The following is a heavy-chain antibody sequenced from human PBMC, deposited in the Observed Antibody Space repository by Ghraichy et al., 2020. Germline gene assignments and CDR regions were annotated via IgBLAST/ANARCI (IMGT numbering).Heavy chain of an antibody. CDR1: GFTFSTST. CDR3: VRHLSVGGSGIDS. V-gene: IGHV3-73*01. J-gene: IGHJ5*01. D-gene: IGHD5-12*01. CDR2: IRTKANDYAI. Sequence: LSLTCATSGFTFSTSTMHWVRQTSGKGLEWIGRIRTKANDYAITYTASVRGRFTISRDDSQGTAYLQLDSLKTEDTAVYYCVRHLSVGGSGIDSWGQGTLVTVSS.